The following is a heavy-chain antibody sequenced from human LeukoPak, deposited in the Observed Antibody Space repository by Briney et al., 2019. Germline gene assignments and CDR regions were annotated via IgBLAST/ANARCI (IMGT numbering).Heavy chain of an antibody. V-gene: IGHV4-61*02. CDR2: IYTSGST. Sequence: SETLSLTCTVSGGSISSGSYYWSWLRQPAGKGLEWIGRIYTSGSTNYNPSLKSRVTISVDTSKNQFSLKLSSGAAADTAVYCWAGVEFVGYSYGFDYWGQGTLVTVSS. CDR1: GGSISSGSYY. CDR3: AGVEFVGYSYGFDY. D-gene: IGHD5-18*01. J-gene: IGHJ4*02.